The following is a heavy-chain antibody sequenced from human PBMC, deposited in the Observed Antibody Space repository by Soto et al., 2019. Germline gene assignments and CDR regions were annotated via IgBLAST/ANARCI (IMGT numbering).Heavy chain of an antibody. CDR3: ARALLTMVRGVIITN. J-gene: IGHJ4*02. CDR2: TYYRSKWYN. Sequence: SQTLSLTCAISGDSVSSNSAAWNWIRQSPSRGLEWLGRTYYRSKWYNDYAVSVKSRITINPDTSKNQFSLQLNSVTPEDTAVYYCARALLTMVRGVIITNWGQGTLVTSPQ. D-gene: IGHD3-10*01. V-gene: IGHV6-1*01. CDR1: GDSVSSNSAA.